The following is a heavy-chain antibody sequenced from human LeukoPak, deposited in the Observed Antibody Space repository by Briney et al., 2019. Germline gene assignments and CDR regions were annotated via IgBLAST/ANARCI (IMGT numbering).Heavy chain of an antibody. CDR2: IYYSGST. CDR3: ARATLY. J-gene: IGHJ4*02. Sequence: SQTLSLTCTVSGGSISSYYWSWIRQPPGKGLEWIGYIYYSGSTYYNPSLKSRVTISVDTSKNQFSLKLSSVTAADTAVYYCARATLYWGQGTLVTVSS. D-gene: IGHD5-24*01. CDR1: GGSISSYY. V-gene: IGHV4-59*08.